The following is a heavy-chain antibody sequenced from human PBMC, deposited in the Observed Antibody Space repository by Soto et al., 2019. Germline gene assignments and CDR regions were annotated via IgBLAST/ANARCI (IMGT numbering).Heavy chain of an antibody. CDR3: ARSIAAAGTGDNWFDP. D-gene: IGHD6-13*01. CDR1: GFTVSSNY. Sequence: EVQLVESGGGLVQPGGSLRLSCAASGFTVSSNYMSWVRQAPGKGLEWVSVIYSGGSTYYADSVKGRFTISRDNSKNTLYLQMNSLRAEDTAVYYCARSIAAAGTGDNWFDPWGQGTLVIVSS. V-gene: IGHV3-66*01. J-gene: IGHJ5*02. CDR2: IYSGGST.